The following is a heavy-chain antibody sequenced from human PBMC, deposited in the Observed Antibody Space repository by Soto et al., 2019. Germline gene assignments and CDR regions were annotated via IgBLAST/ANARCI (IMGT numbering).Heavy chain of an antibody. CDR2: IKSKTDGGTT. CDR3: TTDIQPNWNYFDY. J-gene: IGHJ4*02. CDR1: GFTFSNAW. D-gene: IGHD1-1*01. Sequence: GGSLRLSCAASGFTFSNAWMSWVRQAPGKGLEWVGRIKSKTDGGTTDYAAPVKGRFTISRDDSKNTLYLQMNSLKTEDTAVYYCTTDIQPNWNYFDYWGQGTLVTVSS. V-gene: IGHV3-15*01.